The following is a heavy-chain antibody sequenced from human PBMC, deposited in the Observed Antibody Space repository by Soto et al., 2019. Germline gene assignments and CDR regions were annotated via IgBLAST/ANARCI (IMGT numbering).Heavy chain of an antibody. J-gene: IGHJ5*02. CDR2: ISHSGNT. V-gene: IGHV4-59*01. Sequence: SETLSLTCAVSGGSISSNYWSWIRQPPGKGLEWIGYISHSGNTNYNPSLKGRVTMSVDTAENQLSLRLSSVTAADTALYYCARAGPSISASVAGSAPWGQGTLVTVSS. CDR3: ARAGPSISASVAGSAP. D-gene: IGHD3-3*02. CDR1: GGSISSNY.